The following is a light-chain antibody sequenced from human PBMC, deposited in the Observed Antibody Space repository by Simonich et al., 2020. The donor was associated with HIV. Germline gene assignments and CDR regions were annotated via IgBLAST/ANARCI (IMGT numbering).Light chain of an antibody. CDR2: EDY. J-gene: IGLJ3*02. CDR1: GGSIASNY. V-gene: IGLV6-57*01. CDR3: QSYDYTNWV. Sequence: NFMLTQPHSVSQSPGKTVTSPSTRSGGSIASNYVQWYQQRPGSSPPTVIYEDYQRPSWVPDRFSGSIDSSSNSASLTISGLKTEDAADYYCQSYDYTNWVFGGGTKLTVL.